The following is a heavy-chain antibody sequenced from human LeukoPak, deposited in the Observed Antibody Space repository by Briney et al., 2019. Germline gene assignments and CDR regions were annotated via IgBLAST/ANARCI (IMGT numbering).Heavy chain of an antibody. Sequence: GRSLRLSCAASGFTFSSYGMHWVRQAPGKGLEWVAVISYDGSNKYYADSVKGRFTISRDNSKNTLYLQMNSLRAEDTAVYYCAKDSRYYGGQGTLVTVSS. CDR2: ISYDGSNK. CDR3: AKDSRYY. V-gene: IGHV3-30*18. CDR1: GFTFSSYG. J-gene: IGHJ4*02. D-gene: IGHD4-17*01.